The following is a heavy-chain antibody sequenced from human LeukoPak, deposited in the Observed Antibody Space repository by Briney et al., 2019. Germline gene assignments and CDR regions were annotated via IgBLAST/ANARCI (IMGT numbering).Heavy chain of an antibody. D-gene: IGHD3-10*01. Sequence: GGSLRLSCAASGFPFSSYWMAWVRQAPGKGLEWVASIKQDGGETFYVDSVKGRFTISRDNSKNTLYLQMNSLRAEDTAVYYCAKAPPITMVRGAMGYFDYWGQGTLVTVSS. V-gene: IGHV3-7*03. J-gene: IGHJ4*02. CDR3: AKAPPITMVRGAMGYFDY. CDR2: IKQDGGET. CDR1: GFPFSSYW.